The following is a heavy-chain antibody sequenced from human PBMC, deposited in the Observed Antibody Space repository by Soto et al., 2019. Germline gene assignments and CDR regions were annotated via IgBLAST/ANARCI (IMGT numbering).Heavy chain of an antibody. CDR2: IYSGGST. CDR3: ASMVVRTATDYFDS. V-gene: IGHV3-66*01. D-gene: IGHD2-21*01. Sequence: EVQLVESGGGLVQPGGSLRLSCAASGFTVSSNYMSWVRQAPGKGLEWVSLIYSGGSTYYADSVKGRFTFSRDNSKNTLFLQMNSLRAEVTAVYYCASMVVRTATDYFDSWGQVTLVTVSS. J-gene: IGHJ4*02. CDR1: GFTVSSNY.